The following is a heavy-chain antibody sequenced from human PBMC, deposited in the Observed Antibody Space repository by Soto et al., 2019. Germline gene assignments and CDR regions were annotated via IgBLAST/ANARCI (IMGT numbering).Heavy chain of an antibody. J-gene: IGHJ6*02. D-gene: IGHD4-17*01. CDR2: IYYSGST. CDR1: GGSISSSSYY. V-gene: IGHV4-39*01. CDR3: ARLTPPPTDKGYYYYGMDV. Sequence: SETLSLTCTVSGGSISSSSYYWGWIRHPPGKGLEWIGSIYYSGSTYYNPSLKSRVTISVDTSKNQFSLKLSSVTAADTAVYYCARLTPPPTDKGYYYYGMDVWGQGNTVTVSS.